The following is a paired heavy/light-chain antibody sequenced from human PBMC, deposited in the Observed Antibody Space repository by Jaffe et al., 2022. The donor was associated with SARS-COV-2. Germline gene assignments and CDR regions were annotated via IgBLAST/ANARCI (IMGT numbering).Light chain of an antibody. CDR2: EVS. CDR1: SSDVGVYNY. Sequence: QSALTQPASVSGSPGQSITISCTGTSSDVGVYNYVSWYQQHPGKAPKLMIYEVSNRPSGVPDRFSGSKSGNTASLTISGLQAEDEADYYCSSFTTINTWVFGGGTKLTVL. CDR3: SSFTTINTWV. J-gene: IGLJ3*02. V-gene: IGLV2-14*01.
Heavy chain of an antibody. CDR1: GFTFSAYW. J-gene: IGHJ4*02. D-gene: IGHD5-12*01. Sequence: EVQLVESGGGLVQPGGSLRLSCAASGFTFSAYWMHWVRQAPGKGLVWVSRIYIEESRTSYADSVKGRFTISRDNAKNTLYLQMNSLRAEDTAVYYCVRGGDGYGNFDYWGQGTLVTVSS. CDR3: VRGGDGYGNFDY. V-gene: IGHV3-74*01. CDR2: IYIEESRT.